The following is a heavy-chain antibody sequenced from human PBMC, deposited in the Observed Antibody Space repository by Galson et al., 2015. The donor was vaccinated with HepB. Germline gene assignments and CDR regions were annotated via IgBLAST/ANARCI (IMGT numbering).Heavy chain of an antibody. Sequence: PALVKPTQTLTLTCTFSGFSLTTSGMCVSWIRQPPGKALEWLASIDWDDDKYHSTSLKTRLTISKDTSKNQVVLIMTNMDPVDTATYYCARSGYTYGYSGDSYDSNDYYEFDYWGQGTLVTVSS. J-gene: IGHJ4*02. D-gene: IGHD3-22*01. V-gene: IGHV2-70*01. CDR1: GFSLTTSGMC. CDR3: ARSGYTYGYSGDSYDSNDYYEFDY. CDR2: IDWDDDK.